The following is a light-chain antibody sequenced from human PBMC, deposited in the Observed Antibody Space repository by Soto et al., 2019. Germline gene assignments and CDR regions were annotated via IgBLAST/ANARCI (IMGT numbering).Light chain of an antibody. CDR2: DVT. J-gene: IGLJ1*01. Sequence: QSALTQPASVSGSPGQSITISCTGTSSDVGGCNYVSWYQQHPGKAPKLMIYDVTNRPSGVSYRFSGSKSGNTASLTISGLQAEDEADYYCNSYTSSSTYVCGPGTKLTVL. CDR1: SSDVGGCNY. V-gene: IGLV2-14*03. CDR3: NSYTSSSTYV.